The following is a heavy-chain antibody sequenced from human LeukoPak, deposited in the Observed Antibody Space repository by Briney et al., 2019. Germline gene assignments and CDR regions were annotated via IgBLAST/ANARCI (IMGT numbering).Heavy chain of an antibody. CDR1: GFTMTTYY. V-gene: IGHV3-7*01. D-gene: IGHD3-16*01. J-gene: IGHJ5*02. CDR3: ARDRREDDPPYNWFDP. Sequence: GGSLRLSCAAPGFTMTTYYMSWVRQAPGKGLEWVANIKQDGSEQNYVDSVKGRFTISRDNAKNSLYLQMNGLKVEDTAVYYCARDRREDDPPYNWFDPWGQGTLVTVSS. CDR2: IKQDGSEQ.